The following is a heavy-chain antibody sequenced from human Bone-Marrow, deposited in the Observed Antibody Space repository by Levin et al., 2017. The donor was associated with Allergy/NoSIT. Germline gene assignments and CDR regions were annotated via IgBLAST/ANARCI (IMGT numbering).Heavy chain of an antibody. CDR3: SRDTFGPKDY. V-gene: IGHV3-74*01. Sequence: GGSLRLSCAASGFTLSTYWMHWVRQVPGKGLVWVSRINEDGSRIDYADSVKGRFTISRDIAKNTLYLEMNSLRAEDTAVYYCSRDTFGPKDYWGQGTLVTVSS. CDR2: INEDGSRI. J-gene: IGHJ4*02. D-gene: IGHD3-16*01. CDR1: GFTLSTYW.